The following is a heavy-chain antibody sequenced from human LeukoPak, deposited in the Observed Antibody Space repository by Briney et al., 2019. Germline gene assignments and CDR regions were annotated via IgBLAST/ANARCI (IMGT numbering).Heavy chain of an antibody. CDR3: AGGHYPLEY. J-gene: IGHJ4*02. V-gene: IGHV4-59*01. Sequence: SETLSLTCSVSGGSINSGYWSWIRQPPGKGLEWIGLLYPSGSTNYNPTLKSRVTISVDTSRTQFSLKLSSMTAADTAVYYCAGGHYPLEYWGQGTLVTVSS. CDR2: LYPSGST. D-gene: IGHD1-26*01. CDR1: GGSINSGY.